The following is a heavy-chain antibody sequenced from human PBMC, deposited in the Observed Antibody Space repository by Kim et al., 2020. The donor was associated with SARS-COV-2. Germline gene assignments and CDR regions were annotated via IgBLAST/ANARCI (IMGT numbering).Heavy chain of an antibody. D-gene: IGHD3-10*01. J-gene: IGHJ2*01. CDR2: K. Sequence: KTDAGSVKGRFTLTRATSKNPLYLQMNSLRAEDTAVYYCARDGGGYFDLWGRGTLVTVSS. CDR3: ARDGGGYFDL. V-gene: IGHV3-30*01.